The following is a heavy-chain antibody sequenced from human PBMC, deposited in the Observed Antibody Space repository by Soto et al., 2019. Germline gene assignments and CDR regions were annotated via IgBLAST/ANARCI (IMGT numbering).Heavy chain of an antibody. CDR2: IYYSGST. V-gene: IGHV4-59*01. CDR3: ARDNDLYCSSTSCYAERAFDI. J-gene: IGHJ3*02. Sequence: QVQLQESSPGLVKPSETLSLTCTVSGGSISSYYWSWIRQPPGKGLEWIGYIYYSGSTNYNPSLKSRVTISVDTSKNQFSLKLSSVTAADTAVYYCARDNDLYCSSTSCYAERAFDIWGQGTMVTVSS. D-gene: IGHD2-2*01. CDR1: GGSISSYY.